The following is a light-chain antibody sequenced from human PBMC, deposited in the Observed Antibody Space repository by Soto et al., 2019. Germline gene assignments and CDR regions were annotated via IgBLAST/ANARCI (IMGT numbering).Light chain of an antibody. J-gene: IGKJ1*01. CDR2: DVS. CDR1: QRISRW. V-gene: IGKV1-5*01. Sequence: DIQMTQSPSTLSASLGDRVTITCRASQRISRWLAWYQQKPGKAPKLLISDVSSLERGVPSRFSGSGSGTEFTLTISSLQPDDFATYHCQQYETYSQWTFGQGTKVEI. CDR3: QQYETYSQWT.